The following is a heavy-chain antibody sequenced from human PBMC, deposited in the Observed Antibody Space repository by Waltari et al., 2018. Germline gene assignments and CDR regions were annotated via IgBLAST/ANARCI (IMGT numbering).Heavy chain of an antibody. CDR3: ARGRNHRENWFDP. CDR2: IYTSGGT. Sequence: QVQLQESGPGLVKPSETLSLTCTVSGGSISSYYWSWIRQPAGKGLEWIGRIYTSGGTNSNPSLNRRVSMSVDTSKNPFSRKLSSVPAADTAVYYCARGRNHRENWFDPWGQGTLVTVSS. J-gene: IGHJ5*02. V-gene: IGHV4-4*07. CDR1: GGSISSYY. D-gene: IGHD1-1*01.